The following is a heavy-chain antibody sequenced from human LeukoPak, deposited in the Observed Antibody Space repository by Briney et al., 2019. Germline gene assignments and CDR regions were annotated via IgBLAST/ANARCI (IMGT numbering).Heavy chain of an antibody. CDR1: GYTFTSYY. D-gene: IGHD4-17*01. CDR3: VRDRELGYGDSYFDY. Sequence: ASVKVSCKASGYTFTSYYMHWVRQAPGQGLEWMGIINPSGGSTSYAQKFQGRVTMTRDTSTSTVYMELSSLRSEDTAVYYCVRDRELGYGDSYFDYWGQGTLVTVSS. CDR2: INPSGGST. J-gene: IGHJ4*02. V-gene: IGHV1-46*01.